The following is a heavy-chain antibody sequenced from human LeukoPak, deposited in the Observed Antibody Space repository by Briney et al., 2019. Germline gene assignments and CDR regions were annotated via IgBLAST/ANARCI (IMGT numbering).Heavy chain of an antibody. D-gene: IGHD3-3*01. CDR2: ISGSGGST. CDR1: GFTFSSYA. CDR3: EKCTIFGVGTHDY. V-gene: IGHV3-23*01. Sequence: GGSLRLSCAASGFTFSSYAMSWVRQAPGKGLEWVSAISGSGGSTYYADSVKGRLTISRDNSKNTLYLQMNSLRAEDTAVYYCEKCTIFGVGTHDYWGQGTLVTVSS. J-gene: IGHJ4*02.